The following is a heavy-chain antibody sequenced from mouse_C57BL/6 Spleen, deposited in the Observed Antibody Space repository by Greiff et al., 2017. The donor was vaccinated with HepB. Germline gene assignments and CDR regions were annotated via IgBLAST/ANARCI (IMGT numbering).Heavy chain of an antibody. CDR3: ARLGGRDYYAMDY. J-gene: IGHJ4*01. D-gene: IGHD3-3*01. CDR1: GYTFTSYW. CDR2: IDPSDSYT. Sequence: VQLQQPGAELVMPGASVKLSCKASGYTFTSYWMHWVKQRPGQGLEWIGEIDPSDSYTNYNQKFKGKSTLTVDKSSSTAYMQLSSLTSEDSAVYYCARLGGRDYYAMDYWGQGTSVTVSS. V-gene: IGHV1-69*01.